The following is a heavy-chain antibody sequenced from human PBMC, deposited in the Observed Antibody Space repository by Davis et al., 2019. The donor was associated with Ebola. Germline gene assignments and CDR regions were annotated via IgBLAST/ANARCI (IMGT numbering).Heavy chain of an antibody. V-gene: IGHV1-46*01. J-gene: IGHJ4*02. Sequence: ASVKVSCKASGYTFTSYYMHWVRQAPGQGLEWMGIINPSGGSTSYAQKFQGRVTMTRDTSTSTVYMELSSLRSEDTAVYYCARGTTVTTRRVEDFDYWGQGTLVTVSS. CDR1: GYTFTSYY. D-gene: IGHD4-17*01. CDR3: ARGTTVTTRRVEDFDY. CDR2: INPSGGST.